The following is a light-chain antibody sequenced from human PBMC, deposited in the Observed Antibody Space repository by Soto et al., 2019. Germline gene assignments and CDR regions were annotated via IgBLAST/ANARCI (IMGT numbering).Light chain of an antibody. Sequence: DIQMTQSPSTLSASVGDRVTITCRASQSIITWLAWYQQKPGKAPKVLIYDASSFDSGVPSRFSGSGSGTEFTLTISSLQPADFATYFCQQYHSPPYTFGQGTKLEIK. J-gene: IGKJ2*01. CDR2: DAS. CDR1: QSIITW. V-gene: IGKV1-5*01. CDR3: QQYHSPPYT.